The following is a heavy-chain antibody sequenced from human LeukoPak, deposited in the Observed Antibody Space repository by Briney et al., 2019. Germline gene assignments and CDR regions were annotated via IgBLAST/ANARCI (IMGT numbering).Heavy chain of an antibody. CDR1: GFSFSNNG. CDR2: RQSNGNPK. CDR3: AREASTEIIGGMDV. V-gene: IGHV3-30*02. Sequence: PGGSLRLSCAASGFSFSNNGIHWVRQAPGQGLGWVAFRQSNGNPKYYADSVRGRFTISRDNSKKTCYLQMDSLRVEDTAVYYCAREASTEIIGGMDVRGQGTTVTVTS. D-gene: IGHD2-8*02. J-gene: IGHJ6*02.